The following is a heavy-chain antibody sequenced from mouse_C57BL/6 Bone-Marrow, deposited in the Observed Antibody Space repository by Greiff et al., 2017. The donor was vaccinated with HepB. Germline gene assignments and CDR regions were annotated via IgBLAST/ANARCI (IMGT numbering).Heavy chain of an antibody. Sequence: EVQLQESGGDLVKPGGSLKLSCAASGFTFSSYGMSWVRQTPDKRLEWVATISSGGSYTYYPDSVKGRFTISRDNAKNTLYLQMSSLKSEDTAMYYCARGPWTTVVGYFDYWGQGTLSQSPQ. CDR2: ISSGGSYT. CDR3: ARGPWTTVVGYFDY. J-gene: IGHJ2*01. CDR1: GFTFSSYG. D-gene: IGHD1-1*01. V-gene: IGHV5-6*01.